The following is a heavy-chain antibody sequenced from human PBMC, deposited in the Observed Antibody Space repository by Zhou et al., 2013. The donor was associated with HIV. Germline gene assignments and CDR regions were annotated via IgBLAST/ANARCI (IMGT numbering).Heavy chain of an antibody. D-gene: IGHD7-27*01. J-gene: IGHJ5*02. V-gene: IGHV1-2*02. Sequence: QVQLVQSGAEVKKPGASVKVSCKASGYTFTNYYIHWVRQAPGQRLEWMGWIDADRGATKYAQNFQGRVTLTRDTSTRTAYMDLSRLRDDDTAIYYCARDRDWGFPRWFDPWGQGTLVTVSS. CDR2: IDADRGAT. CDR3: ARDRDWGFPRWFDP. CDR1: GYTFTNYY.